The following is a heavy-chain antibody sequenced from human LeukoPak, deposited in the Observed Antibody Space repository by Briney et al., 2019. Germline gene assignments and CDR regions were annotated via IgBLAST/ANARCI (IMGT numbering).Heavy chain of an antibody. Sequence: GGSLRLSCAASGFTFSSYSIRWVRQAPGKGLEWVSAISGSGGTTYYADSVKGRFTISRDNSKNTLYLQMNSLRAEDTAVYYCAKVALPSTYYFDYWGQGTLVTVSS. J-gene: IGHJ4*02. CDR2: ISGSGGTT. V-gene: IGHV3-23*01. D-gene: IGHD6-6*01. CDR1: GFTFSSYS. CDR3: AKVALPSTYYFDY.